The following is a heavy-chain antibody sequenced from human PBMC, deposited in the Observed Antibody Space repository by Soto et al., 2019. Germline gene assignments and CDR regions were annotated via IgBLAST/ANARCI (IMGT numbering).Heavy chain of an antibody. CDR2: IIPIFGTA. CDR1: GDTFSMYA. D-gene: IGHD1-7*01. CDR3: ARATGTTGYGMDV. Sequence: SVKVSCKASGDTFSMYAISGVRQSPGQGLEWMGGIIPIFGTANYAQKFQGRVTITADESTSTAYMELSSLRSEDTAVYYCARATGTTGYGMDVWGQGTTVTVSS. V-gene: IGHV1-69*13. J-gene: IGHJ6*02.